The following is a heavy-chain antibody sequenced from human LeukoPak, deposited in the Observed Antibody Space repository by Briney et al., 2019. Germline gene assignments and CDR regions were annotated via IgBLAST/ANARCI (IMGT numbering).Heavy chain of an antibody. D-gene: IGHD1-1*01. CDR2: ISDRGDT. J-gene: IGHJ4*02. CDR3: ARPTAGPATQGYDS. V-gene: IGHV4-39*01. Sequence: SETLSLTCTVSGGSINNSPYYWAWIRQPPGRGLEWIGSISDRGDTYHNPSLKSRVTISVDTSKNQFSLSMISVTAADTAVYFCARPTAGPATQGYDSWGQGILVTVAS. CDR1: GGSINNSPYY.